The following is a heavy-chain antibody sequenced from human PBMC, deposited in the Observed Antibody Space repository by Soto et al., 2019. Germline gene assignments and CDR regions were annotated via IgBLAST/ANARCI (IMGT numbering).Heavy chain of an antibody. Sequence: QVQLVESGGGVVQPGRSLRLSCAASGFTFSSYGMHWFRQAPGKGLEWVAVISYDGSNKYYADSVKGRFTISRDNSKNTLYLQMNSLRADDTAVYYCAKDRVGDTGYYYYGMDVWGQGTTVTVSS. D-gene: IGHD1-26*01. J-gene: IGHJ6*02. CDR1: GFTFSSYG. V-gene: IGHV3-30*18. CDR2: ISYDGSNK. CDR3: AKDRVGDTGYYYYGMDV.